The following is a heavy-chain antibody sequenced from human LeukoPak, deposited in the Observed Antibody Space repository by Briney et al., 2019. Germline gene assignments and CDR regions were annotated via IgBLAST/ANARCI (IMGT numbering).Heavy chain of an antibody. D-gene: IGHD4-17*01. CDR3: ARADYGVRGRDY. CDR1: GYTFTSYY. J-gene: IGHJ4*02. CDR2: INPSGGST. V-gene: IGHV1-46*01. Sequence: ASVTVSCTASGYTFTSYYMHWVRQAPGHGLEGMGVINPSGGSTSYAQKFQGRVTMTRDTSTSTVYMELSSLRSEDTAVYYCARADYGVRGRDYWGQGTLVTVSS.